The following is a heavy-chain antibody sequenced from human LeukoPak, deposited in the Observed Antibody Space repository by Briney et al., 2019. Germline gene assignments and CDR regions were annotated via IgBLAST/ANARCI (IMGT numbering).Heavy chain of an antibody. D-gene: IGHD3-10*01. V-gene: IGHV3-53*01. Sequence: GGSLRLSCAASGFTVSSNYMSWVRQALGKGLEWVSVIYSGGSTYYADSVKGRFTISRDNSKNTLYLQMNSLRAEDTAVYYCAREITMVRGVIYYYGMDVWGQGTTVTVSS. CDR1: GFTVSSNY. CDR3: AREITMVRGVIYYYGMDV. CDR2: IYSGGST. J-gene: IGHJ6*02.